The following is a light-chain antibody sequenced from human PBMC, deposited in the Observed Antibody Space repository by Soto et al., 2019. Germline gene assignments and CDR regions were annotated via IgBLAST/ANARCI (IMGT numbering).Light chain of an antibody. CDR3: QQHDILPIT. J-gene: IGKJ5*01. CDR1: QSVSSSY. V-gene: IGKV3-20*01. CDR2: GAS. Sequence: IVMTQSPATLSLSPGERSTLSCRASQSVSSSYLAWYQQKPGQAPRLLISGASRRATGIPDRFSGAGSGTDFTLTISRLEPEDFALYYCQQHDILPITFGQGTRLEIK.